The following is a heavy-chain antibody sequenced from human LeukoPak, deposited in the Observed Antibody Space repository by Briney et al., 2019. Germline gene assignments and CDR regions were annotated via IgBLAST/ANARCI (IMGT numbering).Heavy chain of an antibody. CDR3: ARYSSSWYVGD. Sequence: GGSLRLSCAASGFTFSSYSMNWVRQAPGKGLEWVSSISSSSSYIYYADSVKGRFTISRDNAENSLYLQMNSLRAEDTAVYYCARYSSSWYVGDWGQGTLVTVSS. V-gene: IGHV3-21*01. CDR1: GFTFSSYS. D-gene: IGHD6-13*01. CDR2: ISSSSSYI. J-gene: IGHJ4*02.